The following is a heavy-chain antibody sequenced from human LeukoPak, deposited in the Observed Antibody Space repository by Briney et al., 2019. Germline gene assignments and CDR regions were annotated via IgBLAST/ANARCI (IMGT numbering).Heavy chain of an antibody. CDR3: ANNDYLGY. CDR2: ISATSTYI. D-gene: IGHD5-24*01. J-gene: IGHJ4*02. CDR1: GFTFSSHN. Sequence: PGGSLRLSCAASGFTFSSHNINWVRQAPGKGLEWVSSISATSTYIYYADSVKGRFTISRDNAKNSVYLQMNSLRAEDTAVYYCANNDYLGYWDQGTLVTVSS. V-gene: IGHV3-21*01.